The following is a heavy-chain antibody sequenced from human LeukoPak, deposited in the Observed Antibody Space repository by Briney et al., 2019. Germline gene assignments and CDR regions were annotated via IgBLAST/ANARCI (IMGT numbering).Heavy chain of an antibody. V-gene: IGHV4-59*12. Sequence: SETLSLTCTVSGGSMSNYYWSWIRQPPGKGLEWIGYIYYSGSTNYNPSLKTRITISVDTSKNQFSLKLTSVTAADTAVYYCARDYYDSSGYYPNWFDPWGQGTLVTVSS. CDR1: GGSMSNYY. D-gene: IGHD3-22*01. CDR3: ARDYYDSSGYYPNWFDP. CDR2: IYYSGST. J-gene: IGHJ5*02.